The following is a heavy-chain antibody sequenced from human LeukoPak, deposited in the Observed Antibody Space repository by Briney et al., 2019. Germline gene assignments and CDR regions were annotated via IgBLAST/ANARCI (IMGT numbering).Heavy chain of an antibody. V-gene: IGHV3-23*01. J-gene: IGHJ6*03. CDR1: GFTFSSYA. Sequence: GGSLRLSCAASGFTFSSYAMSWVRQAPGKGLEWVSTIVNSGGSTYYADSVKGRFTISRDNSKNTVYLQMNSLRAEDTAVYYCAKSVRFLENYYYMDVWGKGTTVTVSS. D-gene: IGHD3-3*01. CDR3: AKSVRFLENYYYMDV. CDR2: IVNSGGST.